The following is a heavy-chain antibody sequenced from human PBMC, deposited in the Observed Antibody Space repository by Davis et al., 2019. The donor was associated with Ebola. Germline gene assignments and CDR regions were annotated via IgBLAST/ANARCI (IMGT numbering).Heavy chain of an antibody. CDR1: GYSFTTYW. CDR2: IYPGDSDT. V-gene: IGHV5-51*01. Sequence: GESLKISCKGSGYSFTTYWIAWVRQTPAKGLEWMGIIYPGDSDTRYSPAFEGQVTISVDRSTNTAYLQWSSLKASDIAMYYCAFARAARRLDAFDIWGQGTMVTVSS. J-gene: IGHJ3*02. CDR3: AFARAARRLDAFDI. D-gene: IGHD2-15*01.